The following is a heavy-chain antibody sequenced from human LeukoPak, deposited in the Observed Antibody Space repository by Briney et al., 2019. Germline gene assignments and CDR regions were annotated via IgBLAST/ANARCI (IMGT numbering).Heavy chain of an antibody. Sequence: GGSLRLSCAASGFTFSGYSMNWVRQAPGKGLEWVSSIGSSSTYMYYADSVKGRFTISRDNAENSLYLQMNSLRAEDTAVYYRARGPTRANSSDYWGQGTLVTVSS. CDR1: GFTFSGYS. V-gene: IGHV3-21*01. D-gene: IGHD2/OR15-2a*01. J-gene: IGHJ4*02. CDR2: IGSSSTYM. CDR3: ARGPTRANSSDY.